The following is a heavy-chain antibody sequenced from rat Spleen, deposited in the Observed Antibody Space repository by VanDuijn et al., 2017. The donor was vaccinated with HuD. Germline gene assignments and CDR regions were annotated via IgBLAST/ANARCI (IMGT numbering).Heavy chain of an antibody. CDR3: SSHPLRSGFYDSEY. CDR1: GYSITSNY. CDR2: INYSGST. D-gene: IGHD1-11*01. J-gene: IGHJ2*01. Sequence: EVQLQESGPGLVKPSQSLSLTCSVTGYSITSNYWGWIRKFQGNKMEWIGHINYSGSTTYNPSLTSRISITRDTSKNQFFLQLNCVTTEETATESWSSHPLRSGFYDSEYSGHGVIVSVS. V-gene: IGHV3-1*01.